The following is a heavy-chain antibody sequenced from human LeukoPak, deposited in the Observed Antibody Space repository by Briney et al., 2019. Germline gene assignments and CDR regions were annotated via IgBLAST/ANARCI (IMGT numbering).Heavy chain of an antibody. Sequence: SETLSLTCTVSGDPISNYYWSWIRQPPGKGLEWIGKIYYSGSTNYNPSLKSRVTISVDTSKNQFSLKLSSVTAADTAVYYCARLMSIAVADYWGQGTLVTVSS. V-gene: IGHV4-59*01. CDR2: IYYSGST. CDR1: GDPISNYY. CDR3: ARLMSIAVADY. D-gene: IGHD6-19*01. J-gene: IGHJ4*02.